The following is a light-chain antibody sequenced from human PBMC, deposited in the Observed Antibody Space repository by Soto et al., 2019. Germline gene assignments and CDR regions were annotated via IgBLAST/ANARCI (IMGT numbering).Light chain of an antibody. CDR3: QQYGSSPRT. J-gene: IGKJ1*01. CDR2: GAS. Sequence: LFTETPATPYFSNGFGSTLSCMVSRCVSANYLAWYQQKPGQAPNLLIYGASIRAAGIPDRFSGSGSGTDFTLTIRRLEPDDFAVYYCQQYGSSPRTFGQGTNVDIK. V-gene: IGKV3-20*01. CDR1: RCVSANY.